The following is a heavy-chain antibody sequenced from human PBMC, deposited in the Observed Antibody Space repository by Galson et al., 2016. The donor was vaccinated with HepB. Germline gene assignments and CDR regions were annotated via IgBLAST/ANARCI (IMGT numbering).Heavy chain of an antibody. D-gene: IGHD3/OR15-3a*01. CDR3: AKLNVDYLDP. J-gene: IGHJ5*02. CDR2: ISHKGTYT. Sequence: SLRLSCAASSSNFTLYSISWVRQAPGKGLEWVSSISHKGTYTYYADSVRGRFTVSRDNTKNSVFLHIDSLRPEDTAVYFCAKLNVDYLDPWGQGTQVIVSS. CDR1: SSNFTLYS. V-gene: IGHV3-21*01.